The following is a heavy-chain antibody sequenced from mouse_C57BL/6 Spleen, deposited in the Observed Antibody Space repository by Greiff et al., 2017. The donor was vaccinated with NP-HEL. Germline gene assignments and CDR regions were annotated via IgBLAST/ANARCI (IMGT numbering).Heavy chain of an antibody. D-gene: IGHD4-1*01. CDR2: ISSGGSYT. CDR3: ARLGELGRGYFDY. CDR1: GFTFSSYG. J-gene: IGHJ2*01. Sequence: EVKLMESGGDLVKPGGSLKLSCAASGFTFSSYGMSWVRQTPDKRLEWVATISSGGSYTYYPDSVKGRFTISRDNAKNTLYLQMSSLKSEDTAMYYCARLGELGRGYFDYWGQGTTLTVSS. V-gene: IGHV5-6*01.